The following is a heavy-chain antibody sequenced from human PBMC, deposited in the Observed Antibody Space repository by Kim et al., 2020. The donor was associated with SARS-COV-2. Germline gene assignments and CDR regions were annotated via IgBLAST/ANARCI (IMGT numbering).Heavy chain of an antibody. Sequence: SETLSLTCAVYGGSFSGYYWSWIRQPPGKGLEWIGEINHSGSTNYNPSLKSRVTISVDTSKNQFSLKLSSVTAADTAVYYCARGGGYSYGYVLDYWGQGTLVTVSS. CDR3: ARGGGYSYGYVLDY. D-gene: IGHD5-18*01. CDR2: INHSGST. J-gene: IGHJ4*02. V-gene: IGHV4-34*01. CDR1: GGSFSGYY.